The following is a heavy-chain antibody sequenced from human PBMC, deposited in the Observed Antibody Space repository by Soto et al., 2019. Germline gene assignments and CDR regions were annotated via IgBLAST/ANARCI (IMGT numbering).Heavy chain of an antibody. Sequence: SETLSLTCTVSGGSTSSYYWSWLRQPPGKGLEWIGYIYYSGSTNYNPPLKNRVTISIDTSKNQFSLKLSSVTTADTAVYYCASVRMGVAAGYFGWFDPWGQGTLVTVS. CDR2: IYYSGST. CDR1: GGSTSSYY. D-gene: IGHD3-10*01. CDR3: ASVRMGVAAGYFGWFDP. J-gene: IGHJ5*02. V-gene: IGHV4-59*01.